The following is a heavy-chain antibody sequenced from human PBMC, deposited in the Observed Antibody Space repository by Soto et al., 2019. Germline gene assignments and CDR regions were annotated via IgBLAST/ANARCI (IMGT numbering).Heavy chain of an antibody. CDR1: GYSFTSYW. J-gene: IGHJ6*02. D-gene: IGHD3-10*01. V-gene: IGHV5-51*01. Sequence: GESLKISCKGSGYSFTSYWIGWVRQMPGKGLEWMGIIYPGDSDTRYSPSFQGQVTISADKSISTAYLQWSSLKASDTAMYYCPRQVGSGSYPIFYYYYGTDVWGQGTTVTVSS. CDR3: PRQVGSGSYPIFYYYYGTDV. CDR2: IYPGDSDT.